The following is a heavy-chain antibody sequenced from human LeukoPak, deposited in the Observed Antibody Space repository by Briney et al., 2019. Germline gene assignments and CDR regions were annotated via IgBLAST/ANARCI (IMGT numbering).Heavy chain of an antibody. V-gene: IGHV1-69*05. CDR2: IIPIFGTA. Sequence: SVKVSCKASLGTFSSYAISWVRQAPGQGLEWMGGIIPIFGTANYAQKFQGRVTITTDESTSTAYMELSSLTSEDTAVYYCASQDYYDSSGYRFDYWGQGTLVTVSS. CDR3: ASQDYYDSSGYRFDY. J-gene: IGHJ4*02. D-gene: IGHD3-22*01. CDR1: LGTFSSYA.